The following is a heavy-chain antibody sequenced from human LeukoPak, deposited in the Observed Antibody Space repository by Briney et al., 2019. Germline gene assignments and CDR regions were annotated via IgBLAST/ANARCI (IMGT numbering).Heavy chain of an antibody. CDR3: ARVSVITQYSGSPDYFAS. V-gene: IGHV1-2*02. Sequence: ASVKVSCKASGYTFTSYAMNWVRQAPGQGLEWVGWINPNSGDTDYARKFQGRVTVTRDTSISTAYMELGRLRSDDTAVYYCARVSVITQYSGSPDYFASWGQGTLITVSS. J-gene: IGHJ4*02. CDR1: GYTFTSYA. CDR2: INPNSGDT. D-gene: IGHD1-26*01.